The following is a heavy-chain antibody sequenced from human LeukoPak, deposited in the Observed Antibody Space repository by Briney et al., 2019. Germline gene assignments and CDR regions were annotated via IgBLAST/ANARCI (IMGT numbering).Heavy chain of an antibody. V-gene: IGHV3-33*01. Sequence: PGRSLILSCAASGFTFSSYGMHWVRQAPGKGLEWVALIGYDGTNEYYADSVKGRFTISRDNSKNTLYLQMKSLRAEDTAVYYCARDFYCSRTSCYAPSFDYWGQGTLVTVSS. D-gene: IGHD2-2*01. J-gene: IGHJ4*02. CDR1: GFTFSSYG. CDR2: IGYDGTNE. CDR3: ARDFYCSRTSCYAPSFDY.